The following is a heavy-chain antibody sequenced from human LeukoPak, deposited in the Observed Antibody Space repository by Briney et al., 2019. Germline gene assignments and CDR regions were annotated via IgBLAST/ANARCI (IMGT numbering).Heavy chain of an antibody. D-gene: IGHD3-3*01. CDR1: GFTFSSYW. V-gene: IGHV3-7*01. CDR3: AIVSYDFWIGYYYYYYYYMDV. CDR2: IKQDGSEK. Sequence: GGSLRLSCAASGFTFSSYWMSWVRQAPGKGLEWVANIKQDGSEKYYADSVKGRFTISRDNAKNSLYLQMNSLRAEDTAVYYCAIVSYDFWIGYYYYYYYYMDVWGKGTTVTVSS. J-gene: IGHJ6*03.